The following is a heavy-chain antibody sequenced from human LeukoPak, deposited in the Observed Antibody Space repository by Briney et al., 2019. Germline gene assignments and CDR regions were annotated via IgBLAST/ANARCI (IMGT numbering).Heavy chain of an antibody. CDR2: IYSGGST. J-gene: IGHJ3*02. CDR3: AREAKELAFDI. CDR1: GFTVSSIY. Sequence: GGSLRLSCAASGFTVSSIYMSWVRQAPGEGLEWVSVIYSGGSTYYADSVKGRFTISRDNSKNTLYLQMNSLRAEDTAVYCCAREAKELAFDIWGQGTMVTVSS. V-gene: IGHV3-53*01. D-gene: IGHD2/OR15-2a*01.